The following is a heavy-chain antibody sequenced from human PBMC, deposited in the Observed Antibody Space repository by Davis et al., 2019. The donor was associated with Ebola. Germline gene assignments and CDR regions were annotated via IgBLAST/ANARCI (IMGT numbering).Heavy chain of an antibody. V-gene: IGHV1-18*04. CDR2: INPHNGNT. D-gene: IGHD6-13*01. CDR3: ARLCSSSCPNDY. Sequence: ASVKVSCKASGYTFTNYGITWVRQAPGQGLEWMGWINPHNGNTNYAQNVQGRVIMTSDTATTTAYMELRSLRSDDTAVYYCARLCSSSCPNDYWGQGTLVTVSS. J-gene: IGHJ4*02. CDR1: GYTFTNYG.